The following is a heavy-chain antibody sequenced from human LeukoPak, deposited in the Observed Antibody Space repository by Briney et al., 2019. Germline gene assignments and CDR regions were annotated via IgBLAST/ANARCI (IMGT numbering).Heavy chain of an antibody. CDR3: ARDLPYNYDSSGYYDY. CDR2: INRDGGDT. Sequence: GGSLMLSCAASGFTFSAYWLHWVRQAPGKGLVWVSRINRDGGDTSYADSVKGRFTIARDNAKNTLYLEMNSLRAEDTAVYYCARDLPYNYDSSGYYDYWGQGNLVTVSS. D-gene: IGHD3-22*01. CDR1: GFTFSAYW. V-gene: IGHV3-74*01. J-gene: IGHJ4*02.